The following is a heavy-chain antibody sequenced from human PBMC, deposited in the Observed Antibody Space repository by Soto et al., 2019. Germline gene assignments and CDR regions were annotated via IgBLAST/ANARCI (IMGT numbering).Heavy chain of an antibody. J-gene: IGHJ4*02. CDR3: TKYRRTDAEGYSFDY. V-gene: IGHV4-59*01. D-gene: IGHD2-15*01. Sequence: QVQLQESGPGLVKPSETLSLTCTVSGGSISGSYWSWIRQTPGKVPEWVGYIHYSGSTNYNPSLKSRVTMSVDSAKNQFSLQLSSVTAADTAVYFCTKYRRTDAEGYSFDYWGQGALVTVSS. CDR1: GGSISGSY. CDR2: IHYSGST.